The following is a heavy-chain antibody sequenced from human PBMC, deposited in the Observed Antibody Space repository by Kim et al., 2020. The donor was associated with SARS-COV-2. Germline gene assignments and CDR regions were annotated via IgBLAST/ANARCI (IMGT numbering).Heavy chain of an antibody. CDR2: RT. CDR3: AREPSTYFDY. V-gene: IGHV3-66*01. J-gene: IGHJ4*02. Sequence: RTYDADAEKSRLTISRDDSKNTVYLHMNSLGADDTAVYFCAREPSTYFDYWGQGTLVTVSS.